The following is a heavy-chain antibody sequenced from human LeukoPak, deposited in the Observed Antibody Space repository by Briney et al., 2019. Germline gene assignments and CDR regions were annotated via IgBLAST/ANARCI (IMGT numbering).Heavy chain of an antibody. CDR1: GFTFSSYA. J-gene: IGHJ3*02. CDR2: IYSGGST. Sequence: GGSLRLSCAASGFTFSSYAMHWVRQAPGKGLEGVSVIYSGGSTFYADSVKGRFTISRDNSKNTLYLQMNSLRAEDTAVYYCARENYDILTGYLGFDIWGQGTMVTVSS. V-gene: IGHV3-53*01. CDR3: ARENYDILTGYLGFDI. D-gene: IGHD3-9*01.